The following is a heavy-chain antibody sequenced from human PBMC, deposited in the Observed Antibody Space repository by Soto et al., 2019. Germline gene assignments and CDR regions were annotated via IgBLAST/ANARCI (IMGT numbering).Heavy chain of an antibody. CDR1: SGSISSSNW. Sequence: QVQLQESGPGLVKPSGTLSLTCAVSSGSISSSNWWSWVHQPPGKGLEWIGEIYHSGSTNYNPSLKSRVTISVDKSKNQFSLKLSSVTAADTAVYYCARDRMVRGVIIPFDYWGQGTLVTVSS. J-gene: IGHJ4*02. D-gene: IGHD3-10*01. CDR3: ARDRMVRGVIIPFDY. CDR2: IYHSGST. V-gene: IGHV4-4*02.